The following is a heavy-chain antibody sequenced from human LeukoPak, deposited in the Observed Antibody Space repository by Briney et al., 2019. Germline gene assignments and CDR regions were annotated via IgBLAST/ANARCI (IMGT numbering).Heavy chain of an antibody. J-gene: IGHJ4*02. CDR2: IYPGDSDT. V-gene: IGHV5-51*01. Sequence: GESLKISCKGSGYSLTSYWIGRVRQMPGKGLEWMGIIYPGDSDTRYSPSFQGQVTISADKSISTAYLQWSSLKASDTAMYYRARRRGMDTAIYIDYWGQGTLVTVSS. D-gene: IGHD5-18*01. CDR1: GYSLTSYW. CDR3: ARRRGMDTAIYIDY.